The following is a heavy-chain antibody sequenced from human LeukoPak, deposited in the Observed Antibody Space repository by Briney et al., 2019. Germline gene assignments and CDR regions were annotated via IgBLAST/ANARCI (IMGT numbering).Heavy chain of an antibody. CDR1: GGSISSYY. CDR3: AKVFFMDY. V-gene: IGHV3-23*01. Sequence: PSETLSLTCTVSGGSISSYYWSWIRQPAGKGLEWVAAISVSGGSTNYADSVKGRFTISRDNSKNTLYLQMNCLRAEDTAVYYCAKVFFMDYWGQGTLVTVSS. D-gene: IGHD2-8*01. CDR2: ISVSGGST. J-gene: IGHJ4*02.